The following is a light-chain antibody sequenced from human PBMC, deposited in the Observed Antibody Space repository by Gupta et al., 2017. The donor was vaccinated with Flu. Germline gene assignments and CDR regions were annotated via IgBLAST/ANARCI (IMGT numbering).Light chain of an antibody. CDR2: GAS. Sequence: EIVLTQSPGTLSLSPGERATLSCRASQSVSNNYLAWYQQNPGQAPRLLIYGASSRATGIPDRFSGSGSATDFTLTISRLETEDFTVYYCQQYGRSPYSFGQGTKLEIK. V-gene: IGKV3-20*01. CDR1: QSVSNNY. J-gene: IGKJ2*03. CDR3: QQYGRSPYS.